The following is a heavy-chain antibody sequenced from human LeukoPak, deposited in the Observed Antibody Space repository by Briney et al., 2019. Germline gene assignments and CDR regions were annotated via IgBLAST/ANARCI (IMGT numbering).Heavy chain of an antibody. V-gene: IGHV1-8*01. CDR1: GYTFTSYD. J-gene: IGHJ4*02. D-gene: IGHD4-23*01. CDR2: MNPSGGST. Sequence: ASVKVSCKASGYTFTSYDINWVRQATGQGLEWMGWMNPSGGSTSYAQKFQGRVTMTRDMSTSTVYMELSSLRSEDTAVYYCARVWVVHGGNPPGYWGQGTLVTVSS. CDR3: ARVWVVHGGNPPGY.